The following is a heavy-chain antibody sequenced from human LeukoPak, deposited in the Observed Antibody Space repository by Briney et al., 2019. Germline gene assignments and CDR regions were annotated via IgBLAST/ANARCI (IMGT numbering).Heavy chain of an antibody. D-gene: IGHD5-24*01. CDR1: GGSISSYY. Sequence: SETLSLTCTVSGGSISSYYWSWIRQPPGKGLEWIGYIYYSGSTYYNPSLKSRVTISVDTSKNQFSLKLSSVTAADTAVYYCARDHSGLQFFDYWGQETLVTVSS. J-gene: IGHJ4*02. V-gene: IGHV4-59*12. CDR2: IYYSGST. CDR3: ARDHSGLQFFDY.